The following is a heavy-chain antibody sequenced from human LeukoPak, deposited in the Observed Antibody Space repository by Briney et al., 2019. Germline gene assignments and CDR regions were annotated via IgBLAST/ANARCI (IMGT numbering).Heavy chain of an antibody. D-gene: IGHD6-19*01. J-gene: IGHJ4*02. CDR1: GDSIRSYY. Sequence: SETLSLTCTVSGDSIRSYYWSWIRQPPGKGLEWIGYIYYSGSTNYNPSLKSRVTISLDTSKNQFSLKLNSVTAANTAVYYCATNYAVAGPYYFDYWGQGTLITVSS. CDR3: ATNYAVAGPYYFDY. CDR2: IYYSGST. V-gene: IGHV4-59*01.